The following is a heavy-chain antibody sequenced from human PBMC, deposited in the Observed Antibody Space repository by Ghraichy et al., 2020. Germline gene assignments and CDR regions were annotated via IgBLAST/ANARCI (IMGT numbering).Heavy chain of an antibody. D-gene: IGHD3-3*01. Sequence: GGSLRLSCAASGFTFSSYAMHWVRQAPGKGLEWVAVISYDGSNKYYADSVKGRFTISRDNSKNTLYLQMNSLRAEDTAVYYCARGPYYDFWSGYYPPGDYYGMDVWGQGTTVTVSS. V-gene: IGHV3-30*04. CDR1: GFTFSSYA. J-gene: IGHJ6*02. CDR2: ISYDGSNK. CDR3: ARGPYYDFWSGYYPPGDYYGMDV.